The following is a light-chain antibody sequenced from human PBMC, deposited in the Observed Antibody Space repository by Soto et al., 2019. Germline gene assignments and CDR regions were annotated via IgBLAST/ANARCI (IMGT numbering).Light chain of an antibody. Sequence: QSALTQPASVSGSPGQSIAISCTGTSSDVGGYNYVSWYQQYPGKAPKLLIFDVTNRPSGVSTRFSVSKSRNTASLTISGLQADDEADYYCSSYTSANTEIFGTGTKLTVL. CDR3: SSYTSANTEI. V-gene: IGLV2-14*01. CDR2: DVT. CDR1: SSDVGGYNY. J-gene: IGLJ1*01.